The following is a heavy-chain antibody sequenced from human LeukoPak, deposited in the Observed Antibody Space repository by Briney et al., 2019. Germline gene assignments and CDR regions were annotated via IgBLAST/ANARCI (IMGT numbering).Heavy chain of an antibody. D-gene: IGHD3-22*01. CDR1: GFTFSSYW. CDR2: IKQDGSEK. CDR3: ARGVGCYDSSGLFDY. Sequence: GGSLRLSCAASGFTFSSYWMSWVRQAPGKGLEWVANIKQDGSEKYYVDSVKGRFTISRDNAKNSLYLQMNSLRAEDTAVYYCARGVGCYDSSGLFDYWGQGTLVTVSS. V-gene: IGHV3-7*01. J-gene: IGHJ4*02.